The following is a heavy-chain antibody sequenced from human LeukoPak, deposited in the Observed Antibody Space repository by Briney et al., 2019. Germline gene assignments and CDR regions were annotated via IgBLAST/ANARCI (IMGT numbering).Heavy chain of an antibody. CDR2: FSGSGGST. CDR1: GFTFSIYA. Sequence: GALRLFFAASGFTFSIYAMNWVRQAPVKGLGWVSAFSGSGGSTYYADSVKGRFTISRDNSKNTLYLQMNSLRAEDTAVYYCAKEYCSGGSCYPFLGYWGQGTLVTVSS. D-gene: IGHD2-15*01. J-gene: IGHJ4*02. V-gene: IGHV3-23*01. CDR3: AKEYCSGGSCYPFLGY.